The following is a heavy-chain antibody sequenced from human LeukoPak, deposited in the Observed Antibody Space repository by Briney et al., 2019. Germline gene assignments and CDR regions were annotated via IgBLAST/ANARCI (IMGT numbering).Heavy chain of an antibody. Sequence: SETLSLTCTVSGGSISSSSYYWGWIRQPPGKELQWIASVYYSGRTNYSPSLKSRVTISVDTSEKQFSLQLNSVTAADTAVYYCARQGSAYYFDFWGQGLLVTVSS. CDR2: VYYSGRT. CDR3: ARQGSAYYFDF. V-gene: IGHV4-39*01. J-gene: IGHJ4*02. D-gene: IGHD2-15*01. CDR1: GGSISSSSYY.